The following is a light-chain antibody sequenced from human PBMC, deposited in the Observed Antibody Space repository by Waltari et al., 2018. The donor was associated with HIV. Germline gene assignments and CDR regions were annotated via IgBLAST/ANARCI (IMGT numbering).Light chain of an antibody. J-gene: IGKJ5*01. V-gene: IGKV1-27*01. CDR1: RDISND. CDR2: GAS. CDR3: QNYDSAPVA. Sequence: DIQMSQAPSSLSASVGDRVTITCRASRDISNDLAWYQQKSREVPKILIYGASTLRSGVSSRFRGSGSGTEFTLTINGLQPEDVASYYCQNYDSAPVAFGQGTRLEI.